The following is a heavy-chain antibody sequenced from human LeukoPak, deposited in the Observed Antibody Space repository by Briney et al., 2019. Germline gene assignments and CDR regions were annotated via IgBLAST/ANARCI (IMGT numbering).Heavy chain of an antibody. D-gene: IGHD2-2*02. J-gene: IGHJ4*02. CDR2: IYYSGST. Sequence: PSETLSLTCPVSGGSLSSYYWRWIRQPPGKGLAWIGYIYYSGSTNYNPSLKNRVTISVDTSKNQFSLKLSSVTAADTAVYYCATLGDRYCSSTSCYTGFDYWGQGTLVTVSS. V-gene: IGHV4-59*01. CDR1: GGSLSSYY. CDR3: ATLGDRYCSSTSCYTGFDY.